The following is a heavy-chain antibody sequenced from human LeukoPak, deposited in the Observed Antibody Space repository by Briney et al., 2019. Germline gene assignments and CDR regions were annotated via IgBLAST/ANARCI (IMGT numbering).Heavy chain of an antibody. CDR2: IWYDGSNE. V-gene: IGHV3-33*01. CDR1: GFTFSTYD. D-gene: IGHD3-22*01. CDR3: ARNYYDSSSSNWFDP. J-gene: IGHJ5*02. Sequence: GGSLRLSCAASGFTFSTYDMHWVRQAPGKGLEWVAVIWYDGSNENYADSVKGRFTISRDNSKNTLYLQMNSLRAEDTAVYYCARNYYDSSSSNWFDPWGQGTLVTVSS.